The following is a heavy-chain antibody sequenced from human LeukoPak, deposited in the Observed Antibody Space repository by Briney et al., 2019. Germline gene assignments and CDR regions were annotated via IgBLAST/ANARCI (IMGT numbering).Heavy chain of an antibody. V-gene: IGHV3-49*03. J-gene: IGHJ6*03. Sequence: GRSLRLSCTASGFTFGAYAMSWFRQAPGKGLEWVGFIRSKAYGGTTEYAASVKGRFTISTDDSKSLAYLQMNSLKPEDTAVYYCTKPSRGQSYYYMDVWGKGTTVTVSS. CDR1: GFTFGAYA. D-gene: IGHD3-10*01. CDR2: IRSKAYGGTT. CDR3: TKPSRGQSYYYMDV.